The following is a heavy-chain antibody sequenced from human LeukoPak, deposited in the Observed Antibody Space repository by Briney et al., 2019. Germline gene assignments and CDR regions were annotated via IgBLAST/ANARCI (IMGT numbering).Heavy chain of an antibody. Sequence: QSGGSLRLSCAASGFTFSSYWMSWVRQAPGKGLEWVANIKQDGSEKYYVDSVKGRFTISRDNAKNSLYLQMNSLRAEDTAVYYCARNPLRFLEWLSGTDAFDIWGQGTMVTVSS. V-gene: IGHV3-7*01. J-gene: IGHJ3*02. CDR3: ARNPLRFLEWLSGTDAFDI. D-gene: IGHD3-3*01. CDR2: IKQDGSEK. CDR1: GFTFSSYW.